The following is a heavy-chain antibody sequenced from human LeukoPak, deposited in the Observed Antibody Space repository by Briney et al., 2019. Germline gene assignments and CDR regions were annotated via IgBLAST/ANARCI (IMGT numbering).Heavy chain of an antibody. V-gene: IGHV3-9*01. D-gene: IGHD5-12*01. Sequence: GGSLRLSCAASGFTVSSNYMSWVRQAPGKGLEGVSGISWNSGSIGYADSVKGRFTISRDNAKNSLYLQMNSLRAEDTALYYCAKARYSGPSHFDYWGQGTLVTVSS. CDR3: AKARYSGPSHFDY. J-gene: IGHJ4*02. CDR1: GFTVSSNY. CDR2: ISWNSGSI.